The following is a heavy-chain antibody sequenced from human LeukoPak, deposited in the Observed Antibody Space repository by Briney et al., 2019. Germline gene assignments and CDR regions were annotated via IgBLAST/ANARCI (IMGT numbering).Heavy chain of an antibody. D-gene: IGHD5-12*01. J-gene: IGHJ4*02. CDR1: GFTFSSYW. CDR2: INSDGSST. CDR3: ASGGHGYSGYDPDFDY. Sequence: GGSLRLSCAASGFTFSSYWMHWVRQAPGKGLVLVSRINSDGSSTNYADSVKGRFTISRENAKNTLYLQMNSLRAEDTAVYYCASGGHGYSGYDPDFDYWGQGTLVTVSS. V-gene: IGHV3-74*01.